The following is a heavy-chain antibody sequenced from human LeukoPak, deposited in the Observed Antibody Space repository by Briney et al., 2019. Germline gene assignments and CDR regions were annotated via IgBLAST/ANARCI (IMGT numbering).Heavy chain of an antibody. CDR1: GYSFTSYW. J-gene: IGHJ4*02. D-gene: IGHD3-16*02. CDR2: IYPGDSDT. CDR3: ARSYVWGSYRYRPQYYFDY. V-gene: IGHV5-51*01. Sequence: GESLKISCKGSGYSFTSYWIGWVRQMPGKGLEWMGIIYPGDSDTRYSPSFQGQVTISADKSNSTAYLQWSSLKASDTAMYYCARSYVWGSYRYRPQYYFDYWGQGTLVTVSS.